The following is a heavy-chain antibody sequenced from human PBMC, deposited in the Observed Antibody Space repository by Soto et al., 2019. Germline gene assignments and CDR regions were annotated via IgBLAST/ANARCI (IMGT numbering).Heavy chain of an antibody. J-gene: IGHJ5*02. CDR2: INHRGST. CDR3: ASGPIRITMVRGVIGWFDP. D-gene: IGHD3-10*01. Sequence: AETLSPTCAVYRGSFSGYHRNWIRQPPGKGLEWIGEINHRGSTNYNPSLTRRLTISVDKSKNQFSLTLSSVTAADTAVYYCASGPIRITMVRGVIGWFDPWGQGTLVTVSS. CDR1: RGSFSGYH. V-gene: IGHV4-34*01.